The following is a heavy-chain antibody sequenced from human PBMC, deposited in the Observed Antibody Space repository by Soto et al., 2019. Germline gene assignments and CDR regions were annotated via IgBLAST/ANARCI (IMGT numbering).Heavy chain of an antibody. CDR3: ARRAVGAPLDY. D-gene: IGHD2-15*01. CDR1: GGSISSTNHY. Sequence: SETLSLTCSVSGGSISSTNHYWGWIRQPPGKGLEWIGSIYYSGSTYYNPFLQSRVTISVDTSKNQFSLKLTSVTAADTAVYFCARRAVGAPLDYWGQGTLVTVSS. J-gene: IGHJ4*02. V-gene: IGHV4-39*01. CDR2: IYYSGST.